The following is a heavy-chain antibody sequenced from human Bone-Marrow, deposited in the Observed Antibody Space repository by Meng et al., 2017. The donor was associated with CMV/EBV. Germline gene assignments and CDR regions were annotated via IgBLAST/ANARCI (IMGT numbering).Heavy chain of an antibody. V-gene: IGHV3-15*01. CDR3: LGSWCHP. Sequence: GESLKISCAASGCTFSNAWMSWVRQAPGKGLEWVGRIKSKTDGGTTDYAAPVKGRFTILRDDSKNTVYLQMNSLKTEDTAVYYCLGSWCHPWGQGTLVTVSS. CDR1: GCTFSNAW. J-gene: IGHJ5*02. CDR2: IKSKTDGGTT.